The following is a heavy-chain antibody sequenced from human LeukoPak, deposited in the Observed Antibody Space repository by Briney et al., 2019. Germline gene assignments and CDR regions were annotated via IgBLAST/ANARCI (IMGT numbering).Heavy chain of an antibody. J-gene: IGHJ4*02. V-gene: IGHV4-31*03. CDR1: GGSISSGGYY. Sequence: SETLSLTCTVSGGSISSGGYYWSWIRQHPGKGLEWIGYIYYSGSTYYNPSLKSRVTISVDTSENQFSLKLSSVTAADTAVYYCTTNDVLLWFGELFCFDYWGQGTLVTVSS. CDR2: IYYSGST. D-gene: IGHD3-10*01. CDR3: TTNDVLLWFGELFCFDY.